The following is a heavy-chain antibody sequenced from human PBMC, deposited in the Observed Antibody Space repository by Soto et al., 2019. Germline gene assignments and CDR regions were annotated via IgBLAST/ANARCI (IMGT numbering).Heavy chain of an antibody. V-gene: IGHV3-7*01. CDR3: ARDRDYYKADY. CDR1: EFTLSGNW. D-gene: IGHD3-10*01. J-gene: IGHJ4*01. CDR2: KMKDGGEK. Sequence: GGSLKLPGAAPEFTLSGNWMGWVRQAPGKGLEWVASKMKDGGEKKYVDSVRGRFTISRDNVQNSLFLQMDSLRVEDTAVYYCARDRDYYKADYWGQGTLVTVSS.